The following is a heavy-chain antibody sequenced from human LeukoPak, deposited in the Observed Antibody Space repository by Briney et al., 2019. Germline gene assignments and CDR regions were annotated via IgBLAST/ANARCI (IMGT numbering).Heavy chain of an antibody. D-gene: IGHD3-10*01. CDR2: INEDGSKI. CDR3: ARWSHVSGRWFLNN. J-gene: IGHJ4*02. Sequence: GGSLRLSCEASGFRLDNYWMTWVRQAPGKGLEWVADINEDGSKIYSLDSVKGRYTISRDNAKNSLSLQLNTLRAEDTAVYYCARWSHVSGRWFLNNWGRGTLVSVSS. CDR1: GFRLDNYW. V-gene: IGHV3-7*05.